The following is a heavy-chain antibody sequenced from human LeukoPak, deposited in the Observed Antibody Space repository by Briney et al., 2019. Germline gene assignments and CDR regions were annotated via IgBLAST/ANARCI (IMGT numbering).Heavy chain of an antibody. V-gene: IGHV3-7*01. CDR3: ARERMYSGSGSTFPYYDY. Sequence: GGSLRLSCAASGFTFSSYWMSWVRQSPGKGLEWVASIKPDGSEKYYVDSVKGRFTISRDNARNALFLEMNSLRAEDTAVYYCARERMYSGSGSTFPYYDYWGQGTLVIVSS. J-gene: IGHJ4*02. D-gene: IGHD3-10*01. CDR2: IKPDGSEK. CDR1: GFTFSSYW.